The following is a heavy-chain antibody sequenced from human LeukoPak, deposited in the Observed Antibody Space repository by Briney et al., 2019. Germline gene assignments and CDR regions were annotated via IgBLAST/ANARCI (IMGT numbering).Heavy chain of an antibody. CDR1: GYTFTGYY. J-gene: IGHJ4*02. CDR3: ARGRSIVVVPAALPY. Sequence: ASVKVSCKASGYTFTGYYMHWVRQAPGQGLEWMGWINPNSGGTNYAQKFQGRVTMTRDTSISTAYMELSRLRSDDTAVYYCARGRSIVVVPAALPYWGQGTLVTVSS. V-gene: IGHV1-2*02. CDR2: INPNSGGT. D-gene: IGHD2-2*01.